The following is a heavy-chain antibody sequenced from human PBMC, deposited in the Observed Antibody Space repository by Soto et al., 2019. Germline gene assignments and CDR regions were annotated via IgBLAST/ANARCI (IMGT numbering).Heavy chain of an antibody. CDR1: GGSISSSGYY. V-gene: IGHV4-39*07. Sequence: ASETLSLTCTVSGGSISSSGYYWGWIRQPPGKGLEWIGTIYYSGSTYYNPSLKSRVTISVDKSKNQFSLKLSSVTAADTAVYYCARDPGCSSTSCYAAPYYYYYGMDVWGQGTTVT. D-gene: IGHD2-2*01. J-gene: IGHJ6*02. CDR2: IYYSGST. CDR3: ARDPGCSSTSCYAAPYYYYYGMDV.